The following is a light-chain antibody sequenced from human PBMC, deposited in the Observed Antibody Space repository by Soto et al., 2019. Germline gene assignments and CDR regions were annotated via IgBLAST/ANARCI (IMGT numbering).Light chain of an antibody. J-gene: IGLJ2*01. Sequence: QSALTQPASVSGSPGQSITISCTGTSSDVGGHNYVSWYQQHPGKAPKLMIYEVSTRPSGVSNRFSGSKSGNTASLTISGIQAEDEADYYCSSYTSGSTLVVFGGGTEVTVL. CDR1: SSDVGGHNY. V-gene: IGLV2-14*01. CDR3: SSYTSGSTLVV. CDR2: EVS.